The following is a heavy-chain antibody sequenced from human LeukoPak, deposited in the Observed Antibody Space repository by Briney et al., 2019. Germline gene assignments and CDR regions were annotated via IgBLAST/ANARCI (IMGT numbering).Heavy chain of an antibody. J-gene: IGHJ4*02. CDR2: IRYDGSNK. CDR1: GFTFSSYG. D-gene: IGHD1-26*01. CDR3: AKDRGSYYSE. V-gene: IGHV3-30*02. Sequence: TGGSLRLSCAASGFTFSSYGMHWVRQAPGKGLEWVAFIRYDGSNKYYADSVKGRFTISRDNSKNTLYLQMNSLRAEDTAVYYCAKDRGSYYSEWGQGTLVTVSS.